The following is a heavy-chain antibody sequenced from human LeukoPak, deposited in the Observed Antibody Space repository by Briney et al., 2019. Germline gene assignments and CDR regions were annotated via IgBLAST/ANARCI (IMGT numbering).Heavy chain of an antibody. Sequence: PGGSLRLSCEGSGFTFQHYAIHWVRQSPGKGLEWVSGINYNSASIAYADSVKGRFTISRDNANKTVYLQMGGLRPEDTAFYYCTKDAVRYSSSSYGGAFDVWGQGTIVTVSS. J-gene: IGHJ3*01. CDR1: GFTFQHYA. V-gene: IGHV3-9*01. D-gene: IGHD6-13*01. CDR3: TKDAVRYSSSSYGGAFDV. CDR2: INYNSASI.